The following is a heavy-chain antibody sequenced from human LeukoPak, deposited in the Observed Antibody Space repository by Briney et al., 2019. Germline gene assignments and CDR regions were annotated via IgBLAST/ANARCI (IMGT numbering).Heavy chain of an antibody. D-gene: IGHD6-19*01. CDR1: GGSVSSGSYY. CDR3: ARGAVAGRPIDY. CDR2: IYYSGST. Sequence: SETLSLTCTVSGGSVSSGSYYWSWIRQPPGKGLEWIGYIYYSGSTNYNPSLKSRVTISVDTSKNQFSLKLSSVTAADTAVYYCARGAVAGRPIDYWGQGTPVTVSS. J-gene: IGHJ4*02. V-gene: IGHV4-61*01.